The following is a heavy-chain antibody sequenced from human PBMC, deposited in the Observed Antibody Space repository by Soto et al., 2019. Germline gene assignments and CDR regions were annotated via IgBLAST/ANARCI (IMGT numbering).Heavy chain of an antibody. CDR1: GGSISSGDYY. D-gene: IGHD2-8*01. CDR3: ARDNGVGP. J-gene: IGHJ5*02. CDR2: IYDSGST. V-gene: IGHV4-30-4*01. Sequence: QVQLQESGPGLVKPSQTLSLTCTVSGGSISSGDYYWSWIRQPPGKGLEWIGYIYDSGSTYYNSSLKRRVNITLDPSKNQFSLKLTSVTAADPAVYYCARDNGVGPWGQGTLVTVSS.